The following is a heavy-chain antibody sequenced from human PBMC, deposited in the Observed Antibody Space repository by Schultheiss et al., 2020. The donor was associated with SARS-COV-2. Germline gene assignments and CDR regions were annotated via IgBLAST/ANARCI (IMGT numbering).Heavy chain of an antibody. Sequence: GGSLRLSCAASGFTFDDYAMHWVRQAPGKGLELVSGISWNSGSIGYADSVKGRFTISRDNAKNTLYLQMNSLRAEDTAVYYCARDPLGANDYFDYWGQGTLVTVSS. J-gene: IGHJ4*02. CDR2: ISWNSGSI. CDR3: ARDPLGANDYFDY. D-gene: IGHD1-26*01. CDR1: GFTFDDYA. V-gene: IGHV3-9*01.